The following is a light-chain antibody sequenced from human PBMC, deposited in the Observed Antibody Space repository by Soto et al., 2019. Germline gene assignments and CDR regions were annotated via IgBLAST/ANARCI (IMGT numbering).Light chain of an antibody. Sequence: VVLTQSAAAVSVSPGETVTLFCRASERVSTNLAWYQQRPGQAPRLLIYDASTRASGIPARFSGSGSGAEFTLTITGLQSEDFAVYYCHPFHNWPPWPFCQGTKVAIK. V-gene: IGKV3-15*01. CDR3: HPFHNWPPWP. J-gene: IGKJ1*01. CDR1: ERVSTN. CDR2: DAS.